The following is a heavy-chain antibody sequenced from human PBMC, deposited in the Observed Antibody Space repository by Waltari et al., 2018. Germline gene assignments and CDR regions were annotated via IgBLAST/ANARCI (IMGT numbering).Heavy chain of an antibody. D-gene: IGHD3-22*01. J-gene: IGHJ4*02. CDR2: INSDGSST. CDR3: VRDSSGTY. CDR1: GFTFSSHW. V-gene: IGHV3-74*01. Sequence: EVQLVESGGGLVQPGGYLRLSCAAAGFTFSSHWMYWVRQTPGKGLVWVSGINSDGSSTSYADSVKGRVTISRDNAKNTLYLQMNSLRAEDTAVYYCVRDSSGTYWGQGTQVTVSS.